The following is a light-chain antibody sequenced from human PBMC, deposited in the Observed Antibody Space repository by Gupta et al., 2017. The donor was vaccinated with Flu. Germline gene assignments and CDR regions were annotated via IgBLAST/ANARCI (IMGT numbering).Light chain of an antibody. CDR3: QQSDNMPWT. V-gene: IGKV1-39*01. Sequence: DIQMTQSPSSLSASVGDRVTITCRASETISSYLSWFQQKPGKAPKLLIYGASSLQSGAPSRFSGSGYGTDFTLTISSLQREDFATYYCQQSDNMPWTFGQGTKVEIK. J-gene: IGKJ1*01. CDR2: GAS. CDR1: ETISSY.